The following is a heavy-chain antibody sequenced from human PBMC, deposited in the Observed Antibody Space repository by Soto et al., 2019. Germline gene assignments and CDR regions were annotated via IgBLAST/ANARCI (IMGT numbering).Heavy chain of an antibody. Sequence: ASVKVSCKASGYTFTSYYMHWVRQAPGQGLEWMGWINPNSGGTNYAQKFQGRVTMTRDTSISTAYMELSRLRSDDTAVYYCARASIRGYCSSTSCYQNYWGQGTLVTVSS. J-gene: IGHJ4*02. CDR2: INPNSGGT. V-gene: IGHV1-2*02. D-gene: IGHD2-2*01. CDR1: GYTFTSYY. CDR3: ARASIRGYCSSTSCYQNY.